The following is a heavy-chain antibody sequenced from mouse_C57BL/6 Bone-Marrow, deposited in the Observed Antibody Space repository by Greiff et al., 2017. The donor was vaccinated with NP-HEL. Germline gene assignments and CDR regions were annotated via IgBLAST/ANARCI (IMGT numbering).Heavy chain of an antibody. CDR1: GFTFTDYY. Sequence: EVQGVESGGGLVQPGGSLSLSCAASGFTFTDYYMSWVRQPPGKALEWLGFIRNKANGYTTEYSASVKGRFTNSRDNSQSILYLQMNALRAEDSATYYCARYGGTTVFDYWGQGTTLTVSS. CDR3: ARYGGTTVFDY. V-gene: IGHV7-3*01. J-gene: IGHJ2*01. CDR2: IRNKANGYTT. D-gene: IGHD1-1*01.